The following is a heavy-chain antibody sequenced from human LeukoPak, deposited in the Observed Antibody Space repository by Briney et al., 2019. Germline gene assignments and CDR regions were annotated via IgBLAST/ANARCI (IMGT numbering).Heavy chain of an antibody. CDR1: GYTFTGYY. CDR3: ARAGYLYYASSGYYSRVPRLNFDY. J-gene: IGHJ4*02. V-gene: IGHV1-2*02. D-gene: IGHD3-22*01. Sequence: ASVKVSCKASGYTFTGYYMHWVRQAPGQGLEWMGWINPNSGGTNYAQKFQGRVTMTRDTSISTAYMELSRLRSDDTAVYYCARAGYLYYASSGYYSRVPRLNFDYWGQGTLVTVSS. CDR2: INPNSGGT.